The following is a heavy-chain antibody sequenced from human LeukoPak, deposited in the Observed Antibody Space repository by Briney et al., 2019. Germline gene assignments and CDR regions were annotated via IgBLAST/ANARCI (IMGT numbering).Heavy chain of an antibody. J-gene: IGHJ5*02. CDR2: TYYRSKWYN. CDR3: AREALLEEYSSSGWFDP. V-gene: IGHV6-1*01. Sequence: SQTLSLTCAISGDSVSGNSAAWNWIRQSPSRGLEWLGRTYYRSKWYNDYAVSVKSRITINPDTSKNQFSLQLNSVTPEDTAVYYCAREALLEEYSSSGWFDPWGQGTLVTVSS. D-gene: IGHD6-6*01. CDR1: GDSVSGNSAA.